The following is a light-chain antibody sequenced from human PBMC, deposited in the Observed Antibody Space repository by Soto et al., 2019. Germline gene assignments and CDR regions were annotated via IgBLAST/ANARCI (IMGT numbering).Light chain of an antibody. CDR1: QSVSSN. CDR2: GAS. J-gene: IGKJ2*01. CDR3: QQYNNWPPYT. V-gene: IGKV3-15*01. Sequence: EIVMTQSPATLSESPGERATLCCRASQSVSSNLAWYQQKPGQAPRLLIYGASTRATGIPARFSGSGSGTEFTLTISSLQSEDSAVYYCQQYNNWPPYTFGQGTKLEIK.